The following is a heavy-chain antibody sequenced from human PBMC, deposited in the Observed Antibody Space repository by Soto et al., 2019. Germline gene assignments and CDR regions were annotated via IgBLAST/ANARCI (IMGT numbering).Heavy chain of an antibody. J-gene: IGHJ6*02. V-gene: IGHV3-30-3*01. Sequence: GGSLRLSCAASGFTFSSYAMHWVRQAPGKGLEWVAVISYDGSNKYYADSVKGRFTISRDNSKNTLYLQMNSLRAEDTAVYYCARDAMSSSWYYYCGMDVWGQGTTVTVSS. CDR3: ARDAMSSSWYYYCGMDV. CDR1: GFTFSSYA. CDR2: ISYDGSNK. D-gene: IGHD6-13*01.